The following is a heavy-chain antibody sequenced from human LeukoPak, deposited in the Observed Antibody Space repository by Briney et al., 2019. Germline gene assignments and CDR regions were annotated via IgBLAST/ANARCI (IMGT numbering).Heavy chain of an antibody. Sequence: GGSLRLSCAASGFTLSSYSMNWVRQAPGKGLEWISYISSRSDIIYYADSVKGRFTISRDNAKNSLYLQLNSVRDEDTAGYYCARWQGDYWGQGTLVTVSS. CDR1: GFTLSSYS. CDR3: ARWQGDY. CDR2: ISSRSDII. V-gene: IGHV3-48*02. J-gene: IGHJ4*02.